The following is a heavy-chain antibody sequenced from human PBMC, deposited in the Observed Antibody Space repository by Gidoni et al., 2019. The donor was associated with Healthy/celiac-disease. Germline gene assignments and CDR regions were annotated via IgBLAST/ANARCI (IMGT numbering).Heavy chain of an antibody. V-gene: IGHV4-34*01. D-gene: IGHD2-8*02. J-gene: IGHJ5*02. CDR2: INHSGST. Sequence: QVQLQQWGAGLLKPSETLSLTCAVYGGSFSGYYWSWLRQPPGKGLEWIGEINHSGSTNYNPSLKSRVTISVDTSRNQFSLKLSSVTAADTAVYYCARGLTPRVLVVYAIDRISWFDPWGQGTLVTVSS. CDR3: ARGLTPRVLVVYAIDRISWFDP. CDR1: GGSFSGYY.